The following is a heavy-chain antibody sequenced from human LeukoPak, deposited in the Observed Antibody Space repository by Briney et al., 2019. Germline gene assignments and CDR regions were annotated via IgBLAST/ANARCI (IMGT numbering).Heavy chain of an antibody. CDR3: GTTTLPATWNY. D-gene: IGHD1-1*01. J-gene: IGHJ4*02. CDR2: TDRGGNT. Sequence: GGSLRLSCAASGFTLSNIYMSWVRQAPGMGLEWVSVTDRGGNTRYADPVKGRFTVSRDYSENTLYLQMNSLRVEDTALYYCGTTTLPATWNYWGQGTLVTVSS. CDR1: GFTLSNIY. V-gene: IGHV3-53*01.